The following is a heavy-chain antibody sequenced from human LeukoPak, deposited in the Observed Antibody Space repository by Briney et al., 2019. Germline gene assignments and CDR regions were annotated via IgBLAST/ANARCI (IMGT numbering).Heavy chain of an antibody. Sequence: SETLSLTCTVSGGSISSGDYYWSWIRQPPGKGLEWIGYIYYSGSTYYNPSLKSRVTISVDTSKNQFSLKLSSVTAADTAVYYCARTPSRVNWFDPWGQGTLVTVSS. CDR1: GGSISSGDYY. J-gene: IGHJ5*02. CDR2: IYYSGST. D-gene: IGHD3-10*01. V-gene: IGHV4-30-4*01. CDR3: ARTPSRVNWFDP.